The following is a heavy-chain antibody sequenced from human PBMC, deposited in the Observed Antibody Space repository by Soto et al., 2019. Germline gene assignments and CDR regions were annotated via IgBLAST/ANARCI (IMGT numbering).Heavy chain of an antibody. CDR2: IWYDGSNK. D-gene: IGHD4-4*01. Sequence: GGSLRLSCAASGFTFSSYGMHWVRQAPGKGLEWVAVIWYDGSNKYYADSVKGRFTISRDNSKNTLYLQMNSLRAEDTAVYYCAGDYSNYVFLPDVWGKGTTVTVSS. CDR1: GFTFSSYG. J-gene: IGHJ6*04. CDR3: AGDYSNYVFLPDV. V-gene: IGHV3-33*01.